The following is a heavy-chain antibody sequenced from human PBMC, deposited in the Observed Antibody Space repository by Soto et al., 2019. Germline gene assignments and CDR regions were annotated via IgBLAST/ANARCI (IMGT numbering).Heavy chain of an antibody. CDR3: AKDCVVVWFGELPSSPYFDY. V-gene: IGHV3-23*01. D-gene: IGHD3-10*01. J-gene: IGHJ4*02. Sequence: PGGSLRLSCAASGFTFSSYAMSWVRQAPGKGLEWVSAISGSGGSTYYADSVKGRFTISRDNSKNTLYLQMNSLRAEDTAVYYCAKDCVVVWFGELPSSPYFDYWGQGTLVTVSS. CDR2: ISGSGGST. CDR1: GFTFSSYA.